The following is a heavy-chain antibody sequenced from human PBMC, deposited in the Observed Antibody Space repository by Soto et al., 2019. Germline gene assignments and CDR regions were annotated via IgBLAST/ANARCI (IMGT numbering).Heavy chain of an antibody. J-gene: IGHJ5*02. V-gene: IGHV3-72*01. CDR2: SRNKANSYTT. CDR1: GFTFSDHY. CDR3: ARDLGS. Sequence: EVQLVESGGGLVQPGGSLRLSCGASGFTFSDHYMDWVRQAPGKGLEWVGRSRNKANSYTTEYAASVRGRFTISRDDSKNSLYLQMNSLKTEDTAVYYCARDLGSWGQGTLVTVSS.